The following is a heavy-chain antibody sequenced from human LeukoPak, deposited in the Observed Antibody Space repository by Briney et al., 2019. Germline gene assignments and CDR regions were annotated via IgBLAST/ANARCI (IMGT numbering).Heavy chain of an antibody. J-gene: IGHJ4*02. V-gene: IGHV5-51*01. CDR2: IYPGDPDT. CDR3: ARRAIAAGGWYFDY. CDR1: GYSFTSYW. D-gene: IGHD6-13*01. Sequence: GESQKISCKGSGYSFTSYWIGWVRQMPGKGLEWMGIIYPGDPDTRYSPSFQGQVTISADKSTSTAYLQWSSLKASDTAMYYCARRAIAAGGWYFDYWGQGTLVTVSS.